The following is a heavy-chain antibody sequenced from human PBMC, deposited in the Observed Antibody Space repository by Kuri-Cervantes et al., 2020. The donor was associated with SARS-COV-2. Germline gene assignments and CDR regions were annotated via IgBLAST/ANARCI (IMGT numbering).Heavy chain of an antibody. Sequence: GESLKISCAASEFLFSGYYMSWIRQAPGKGLEWISYISDSGTIVYYGDSVKGRFTISRDNAKNSLYLQMNSLRAEDTAVYYCASLPAVAGYFDYWGQGTLVTVSS. V-gene: IGHV3-11*04. CDR3: ASLPAVAGYFDY. D-gene: IGHD6-19*01. J-gene: IGHJ4*02. CDR1: EFLFSGYY. CDR2: ISDSGTIV.